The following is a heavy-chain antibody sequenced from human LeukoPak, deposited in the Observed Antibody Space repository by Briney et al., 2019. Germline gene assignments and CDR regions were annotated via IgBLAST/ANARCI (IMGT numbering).Heavy chain of an antibody. D-gene: IGHD4-17*01. CDR3: AKATVGDSYYYYYYMDV. CDR2: FSVTGDTT. CDR1: GFTFSSYA. J-gene: IGHJ6*03. V-gene: IGHV3-23*01. Sequence: PGGSLRLSCAASGFTFSSYAMSWVRQAPGKGLDWVSSFSVTGDTTYYADSVKGRFTISRDTSKNTLYLQMNSLRAEDTAVYYCAKATVGDSYYYYYYMDVWGKGTTVTVSS.